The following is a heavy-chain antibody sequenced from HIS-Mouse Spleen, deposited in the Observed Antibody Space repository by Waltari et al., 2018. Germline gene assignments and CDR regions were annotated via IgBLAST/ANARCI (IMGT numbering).Heavy chain of an antibody. CDR2: INHSGST. CDR1: GGSFRGYY. D-gene: IGHD1-7*01. J-gene: IGHJ4*02. CDR3: AGYNWNYGTDY. V-gene: IGHV4-34*01. Sequence: QVQLQQWGAGLLKPSETLSLTCAVYGGSFRGYYWSWIRQPAGKGLEWIGEINHSGSTNYNPSLKSRVTISVDTSKNQFSLKLSSVTAADTAVYYCAGYNWNYGTDYWGQGTLVTVSS.